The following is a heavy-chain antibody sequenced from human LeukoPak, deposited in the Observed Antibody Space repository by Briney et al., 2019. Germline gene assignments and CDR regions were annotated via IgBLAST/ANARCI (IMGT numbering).Heavy chain of an antibody. CDR3: ARPRHCSSTSCLYFDF. D-gene: IGHD2-2*01. V-gene: IGHV3-9*01. Sequence: PGGSLRLSCAASGFTFDDYVMPWVRQAPGKGLEWVSGISWNSGSIGYADSVKGRFTISRDNAKNSLYLQMNSLRTEDTALYYCARPRHCSSTSCLYFDFWGQGTLVTVSS. J-gene: IGHJ4*02. CDR2: ISWNSGSI. CDR1: GFTFDDYV.